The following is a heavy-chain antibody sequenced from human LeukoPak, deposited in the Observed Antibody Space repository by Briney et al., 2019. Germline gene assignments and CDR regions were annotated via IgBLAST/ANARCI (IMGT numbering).Heavy chain of an antibody. CDR1: GFTFDNYA. J-gene: IGHJ4*02. CDR3: AKVRGTYSSGYFFDY. V-gene: IGHV3-9*01. CDR2: ISWNSGYI. Sequence: GRSLRLSCAASGFTFDNYAMHWVRQAPGKGLEWLSIISWNSGYIGYADSVKGRFTISRDNAKKSLDLQMNSLRAEDTAFYYCAKVRGTYSSGYFFDYWGQGTPGHRLL. D-gene: IGHD6-19*01.